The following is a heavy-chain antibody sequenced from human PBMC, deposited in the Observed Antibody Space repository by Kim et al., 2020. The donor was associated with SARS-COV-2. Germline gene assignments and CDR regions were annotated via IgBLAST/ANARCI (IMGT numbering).Heavy chain of an antibody. CDR1: GFTFSDYY. CDR3: ARDLKGRSPMEYSSSSGYDY. J-gene: IGHJ4*02. D-gene: IGHD6-6*01. CDR2: ISSSGSTI. V-gene: IGHV3-11*01. Sequence: GGSLRLSCAASGFTFSDYYMSWIRQAPGKGLEWVSYISSSGSTIYYADSVKGRFTISRDNAKNSLYLQMNSLRAEDTAVYYCARDLKGRSPMEYSSSSGYDYWGQGTLVTVSS.